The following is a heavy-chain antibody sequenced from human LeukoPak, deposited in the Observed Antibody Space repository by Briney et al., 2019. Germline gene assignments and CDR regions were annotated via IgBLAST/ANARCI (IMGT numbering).Heavy chain of an antibody. CDR3: ARIGLRDYYYAMDV. D-gene: IGHD2-15*01. CDR1: GITFSSYS. V-gene: IGHV3-48*04. CDR2: ISSSGSTK. Sequence: GGSLRLSCGASGITFSSYSMNWVRQAPGKGLEWVSYISSSGSTKYYADSVKGRFTISRDNSKNTLYLQMNSLRAEDTAVYYCARIGLRDYYYAMDVWGQGTTVTVSS. J-gene: IGHJ6*02.